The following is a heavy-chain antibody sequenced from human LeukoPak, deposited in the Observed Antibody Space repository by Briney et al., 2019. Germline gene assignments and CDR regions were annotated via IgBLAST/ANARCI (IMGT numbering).Heavy chain of an antibody. CDR1: GFTFGSYW. CDR3: GRNFVGVTTSDFDH. V-gene: IGHV3-74*01. Sequence: GGSLRLSCAASGFTFGSYWMHWVRQAPGKGLVWVSRIRSDGGITDYADSVKGRFTISRDNAKNTVYLQMNSLRAEDTAVYYCGRNFVGVTTSDFDHWGQGTLVTVSS. D-gene: IGHD1-26*01. CDR2: IRSDGGIT. J-gene: IGHJ4*02.